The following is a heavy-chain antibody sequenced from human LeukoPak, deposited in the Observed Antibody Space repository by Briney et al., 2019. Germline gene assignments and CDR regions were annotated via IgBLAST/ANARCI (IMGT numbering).Heavy chain of an antibody. CDR2: MNPNSGNT. V-gene: IGHV1-8*01. CDR3: ARGHPINNWLDP. CDR1: GYTFASYD. Sequence: ASVKVSCKASGYTFASYDINWVRQATGQGLEWMGWMNPNSGNTGYAQKFQGRVTMTRNTSISTAYMELSSLRSEDTAVYYCARGHPINNWLDPWGQGTLVTVSS. J-gene: IGHJ5*02.